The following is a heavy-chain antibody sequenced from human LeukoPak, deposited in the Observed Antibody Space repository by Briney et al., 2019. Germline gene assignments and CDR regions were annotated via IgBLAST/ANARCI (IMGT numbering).Heavy chain of an antibody. CDR1: GYSISSGYY. V-gene: IGHV4-38-2*02. Sequence: SETLSLTCTVSGYSISSGYYWAWIRQPPGKGLEWIGSIYHSGSTYYNPSLKSRVTISIDTSKSQFSLNLSSMTAADTAVYFCARDPDYYDPGYWGQGTLVTVSS. CDR3: ARDPDYYDPGY. D-gene: IGHD3-22*01. J-gene: IGHJ4*02. CDR2: IYHSGST.